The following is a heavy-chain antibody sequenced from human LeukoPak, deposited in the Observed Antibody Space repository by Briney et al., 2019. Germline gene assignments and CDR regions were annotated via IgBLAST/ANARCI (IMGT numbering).Heavy chain of an antibody. CDR3: AKAAGWAYGDYERRFDP. Sequence: ASVKVSCKASGYTFTNYGITWVRQAPGQGLEWMGWISTYHGNTNYAQKFQGRDTMTTDTSTSTAYMELRSLRSDDTAVYYCAKAAGWAYGDYERRFDPWGQGTLVTVSS. D-gene: IGHD4-17*01. CDR1: GYTFTNYG. CDR2: ISTYHGNT. J-gene: IGHJ5*02. V-gene: IGHV1-18*01.